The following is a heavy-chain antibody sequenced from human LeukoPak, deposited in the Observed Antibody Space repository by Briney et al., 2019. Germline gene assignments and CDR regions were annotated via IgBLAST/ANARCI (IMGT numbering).Heavy chain of an antibody. CDR3: TSRARIYYDSSGYSVAYYYYYYMDV. CDR1: GFTFSGSD. CDR2: IRSKANSYAT. D-gene: IGHD3-22*01. J-gene: IGHJ6*03. Sequence: GGSLRLSCAASGFTFSGSDMHWVRQACGKGRVWVGRIRSKANSYATAYAASVKGRFTSSRDDSKITAYLQMNSLKTEDTAVYYCTSRARIYYDSSGYSVAYYYYYYMDVWGKGTTVTVSS. V-gene: IGHV3-73*01.